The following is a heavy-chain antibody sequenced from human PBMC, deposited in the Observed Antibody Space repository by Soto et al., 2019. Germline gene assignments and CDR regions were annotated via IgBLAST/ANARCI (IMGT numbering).Heavy chain of an antibody. CDR3: TRDWERGATESYFDY. Sequence: GGSLRLSCTASGFTFGDYAMSWFRQAPGKGLEWVGFIRSKAYGGTTEYAASVKGRFTISRDDSKSIAYLQMNSLKTEDTAVYYCTRDWERGATESYFDYWGQGTLVTVSS. D-gene: IGHD1-26*01. CDR2: IRSKAYGGTT. V-gene: IGHV3-49*03. CDR1: GFTFGDYA. J-gene: IGHJ4*02.